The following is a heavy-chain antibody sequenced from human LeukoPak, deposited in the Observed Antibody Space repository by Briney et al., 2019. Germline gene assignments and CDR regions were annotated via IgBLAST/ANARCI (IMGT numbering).Heavy chain of an antibody. V-gene: IGHV4-59*01. CDR3: ARDRRGSFYTFDL. CDR2: VSHTGAT. D-gene: IGHD1-26*01. Sequence: KPSETLSLTCSVSGASTNGYFWNWVRQTPEKRLDWIGYVSHTGATTSNPTLKSRVSITIDTSKSQISLTMTSVTAADSALYYCARDRRGSFYTFDLWGPGTIVSVS. CDR1: GASTNGYF. J-gene: IGHJ3*01.